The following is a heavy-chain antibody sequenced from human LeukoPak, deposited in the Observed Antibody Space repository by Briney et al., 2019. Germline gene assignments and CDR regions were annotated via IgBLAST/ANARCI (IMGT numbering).Heavy chain of an antibody. D-gene: IGHD3-10*01. CDR2: IYTSGST. V-gene: IGHV4-4*09. J-gene: IGHJ4*02. CDR1: GSISGYY. Sequence: KPSETLSLTCTVSGSISGYYWSWIRQPPGKGLEWIGYIYTSGSTNYNPSLESRVTISVDTSKNQFSLDLSSVTAADTAVYYCARSRGRKVTPFDYWGQGILVTVSS. CDR3: ARSRGRKVTPFDY.